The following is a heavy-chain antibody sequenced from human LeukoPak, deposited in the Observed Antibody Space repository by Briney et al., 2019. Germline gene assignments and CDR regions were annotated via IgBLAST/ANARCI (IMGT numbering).Heavy chain of an antibody. Sequence: GGSLRLSCAASGFTFSSYAMSWVRQAPGKGLEWVSAISGSGGSTYYADSVKGRFTISRDNSKNTLYLQMNSLRAEDTAVYYCAKPPTYYYDSSGYPFDYWGQGTLVTASP. J-gene: IGHJ4*02. V-gene: IGHV3-23*01. D-gene: IGHD3-22*01. CDR1: GFTFSSYA. CDR3: AKPPTYYYDSSGYPFDY. CDR2: ISGSGGST.